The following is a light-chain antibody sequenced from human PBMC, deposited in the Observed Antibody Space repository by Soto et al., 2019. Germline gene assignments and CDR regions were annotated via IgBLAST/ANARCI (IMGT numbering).Light chain of an antibody. Sequence: DIVLTQSPDTLSLSPGERATLSCRASQSIDNYYLAWYQQKPGRAPRLLIYRAFSRATGIPDRFSASASGTDFSLTISRLEPEDFAVYYCQQYGSSITFGPGTKVDIK. CDR1: QSIDNYY. V-gene: IGKV3-20*01. J-gene: IGKJ3*01. CDR2: RAF. CDR3: QQYGSSIT.